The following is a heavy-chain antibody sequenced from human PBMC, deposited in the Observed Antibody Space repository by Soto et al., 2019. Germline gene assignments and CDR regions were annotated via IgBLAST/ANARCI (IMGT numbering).Heavy chain of an antibody. D-gene: IGHD2-21*01. Sequence: EVQVLESGGDLVQPGGSLRLSCTPSGFIFSDYGIGWVRQAPGKGLEWVSSISGSGSSTYYADSVRGRFSVSRDNLSNTVFQQMNSLRVEDTAIYFCAKRGETRSYYYAMDVWGQGTTVTVTS. CDR3: AKRGETRSYYYAMDV. CDR1: GFIFSDYG. J-gene: IGHJ6*02. CDR2: ISGSGSST. V-gene: IGHV3-23*01.